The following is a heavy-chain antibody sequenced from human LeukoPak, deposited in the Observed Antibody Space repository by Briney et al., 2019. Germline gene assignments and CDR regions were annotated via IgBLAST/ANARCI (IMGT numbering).Heavy chain of an antibody. V-gene: IGHV3-23*01. J-gene: IGHJ4*02. CDR1: GFTFRSYA. Sequence: GGSLRLSCAASGFTFRSYAMNRVRQAPGKGLEWVSGISGSGDSTYYADSVKGRFTISRDNSKNTLYLQVNSLRADDTAVYYCAKGIAIIASTPDYWGQGTLVTVSS. CDR3: AKGIAIIASTPDY. CDR2: ISGSGDST. D-gene: IGHD2-15*01.